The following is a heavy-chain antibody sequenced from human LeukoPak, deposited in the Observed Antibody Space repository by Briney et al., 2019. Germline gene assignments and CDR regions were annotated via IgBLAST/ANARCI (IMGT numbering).Heavy chain of an antibody. CDR1: GFTFSSYA. Sequence: GGSLRLSCAASGFTFSSYAINWVRQAPGKGLDWVPTISGSGGATYFADSVKGRFTISRDNSKNTLFLQMHSLRAEDTAVYYCARAHGYNYGYGADYWGQGTLVTVSS. J-gene: IGHJ4*02. CDR2: ISGSGGAT. D-gene: IGHD5-18*01. V-gene: IGHV3-23*01. CDR3: ARAHGYNYGYGADY.